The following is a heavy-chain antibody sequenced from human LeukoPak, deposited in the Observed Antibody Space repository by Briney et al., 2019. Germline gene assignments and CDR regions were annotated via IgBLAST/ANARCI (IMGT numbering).Heavy chain of an antibody. CDR3: ARGHLWFGELGYFDY. J-gene: IGHJ4*02. D-gene: IGHD3-10*01. CDR2: IYYNGST. CDR1: GGSISSGDYY. Sequence: SETLSLTCTVSGGSISSGDYYWSWIRQPPGKGLEWIGYIYYNGSTYYNPSLKSRVTISVDTSKNQFSLKLSSVTAADTAVYYCARGHLWFGELGYFDYWGQGTLVTVSS. V-gene: IGHV4-30-4*01.